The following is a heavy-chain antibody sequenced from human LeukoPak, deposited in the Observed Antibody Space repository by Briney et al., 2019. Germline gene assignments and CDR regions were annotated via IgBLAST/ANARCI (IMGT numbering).Heavy chain of an antibody. D-gene: IGHD6-25*01. Sequence: GGSLRLSCEASGFTLSDYNMNWVRQAPGKGPEWVSVLNPSGEVRYYADSVKGRFTISRDNSKNTLYLQMDSLRADDTAVYYCAKVRACCNSSGDYRTFGSWGQGTLVTVSS. CDR3: AKVRACCNSSGDYRTFGS. CDR1: GFTLSDYN. CDR2: LNPSGEVR. V-gene: IGHV3-23*01. J-gene: IGHJ4*02.